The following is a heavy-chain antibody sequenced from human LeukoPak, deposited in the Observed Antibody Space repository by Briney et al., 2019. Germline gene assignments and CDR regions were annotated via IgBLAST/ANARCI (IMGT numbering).Heavy chain of an antibody. J-gene: IGHJ4*02. CDR2: IYYSGGT. D-gene: IGHD2-2*01. V-gene: IGHV4-39*07. CDR3: ARDPNCSSTNCYTVAPDY. Sequence: SETLSLTCTVSGGSISSSSYYWGWIRQPPGKGLEWIGSIYYSGGTSYNPSLKSRVTMSIDTSKNQFSLKLSSVTAADTAVYYCARDPNCSSTNCYTVAPDYWGQGTLVTVSS. CDR1: GGSISSSSYY.